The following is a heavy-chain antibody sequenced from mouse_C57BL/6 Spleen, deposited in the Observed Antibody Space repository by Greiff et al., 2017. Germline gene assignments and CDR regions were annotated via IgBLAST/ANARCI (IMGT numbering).Heavy chain of an antibody. CDR2: IYPGDGDT. D-gene: IGHD1-1*01. Sequence: QVQLQQSGPELVKPGASVKISCKASGYAFSGSWMNWVKQRPGKGLEWIGRIYPGDGDTNYNGKCKGKGTLTADNSSSTDYMQLSSLTSKNTAVYFCTGSPYYDGNSYDFDYWGQGTTLTVSA. J-gene: IGHJ2*01. CDR1: GYAFSGSW. CDR3: TGSPYYDGNSYDFDY. V-gene: IGHV1-82*01.